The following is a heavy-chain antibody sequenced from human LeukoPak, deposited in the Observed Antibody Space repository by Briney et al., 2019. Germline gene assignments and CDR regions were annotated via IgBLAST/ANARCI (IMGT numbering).Heavy chain of an antibody. CDR3: ARAPARARLDY. CDR1: GFTFSRYW. V-gene: IGHV3-7*01. CDR2: IKLDGSEQ. J-gene: IGHJ4*02. Sequence: PGGSLRLSCAASGFTFSRYWMYWVRQAPGKGPEWVASIKLDGSEQYYVDSVKGRFTISRDNAKSSLCLQMNSLRAEDTAVYYCARAPARARLDYWGQGTLVTVSS. D-gene: IGHD6-6*01.